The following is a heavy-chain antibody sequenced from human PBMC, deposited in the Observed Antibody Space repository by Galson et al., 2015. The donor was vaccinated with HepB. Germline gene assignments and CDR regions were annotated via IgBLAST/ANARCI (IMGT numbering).Heavy chain of an antibody. J-gene: IGHJ5*02. CDR3: ARSEAMVYNWFDP. Sequence: SLRLSCAASGFTFSTYWMSWFRQAPGKGLEWVANINRDGSEKNYVDSVKGRFTISRDNSKNTLYLQMNSLRAEDTAVYYCARSEAMVYNWFDPWGQGTLVTVSS. V-gene: IGHV3-7*01. CDR1: GFTFSTYW. D-gene: IGHD2-8*01. CDR2: INRDGSEK.